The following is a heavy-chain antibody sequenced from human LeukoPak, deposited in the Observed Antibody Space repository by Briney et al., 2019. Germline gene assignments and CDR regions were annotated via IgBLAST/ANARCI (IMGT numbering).Heavy chain of an antibody. CDR2: THYTGST. J-gene: IGHJ4*02. CDR3: ARGRGSYGPYSFDY. CDR1: GGSISSYY. V-gene: IGHV4-59*01. Sequence: PSETLSLTCTVSGGSISSYYWSWIRQPPGKGLEWIGYTHYTGSTNYNPSLKSRVTISLDMSKNRFSLKLSSVTAADTAVYYCARGRGSYGPYSFDYWGQGTLVTVSS. D-gene: IGHD1-26*01.